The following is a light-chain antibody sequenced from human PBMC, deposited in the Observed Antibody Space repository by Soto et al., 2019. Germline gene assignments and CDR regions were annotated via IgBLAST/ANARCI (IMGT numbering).Light chain of an antibody. V-gene: IGKV3-15*01. J-gene: IGKJ1*01. CDR3: QQYNNWPRT. CDR1: QSVNSN. Sequence: EIVMTQSPATLSVSPGERATLSCRASQSVNSNLAWYQQKPGQAPRLLIYRASTRATGIPAGFSGSGSGTDFTLTISGLQSEDFAVYYCQQYNNWPRTFGQGTKVDIK. CDR2: RAS.